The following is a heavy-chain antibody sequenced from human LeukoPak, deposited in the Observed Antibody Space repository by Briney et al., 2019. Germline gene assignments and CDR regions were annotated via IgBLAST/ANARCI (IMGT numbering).Heavy chain of an antibody. J-gene: IGHJ4*02. CDR1: GYSISSGYY. D-gene: IGHD2-2*01. CDR2: IYHSGSI. Sequence: SETLSLTCAVSGYSISSGYYWGWIRPSPGKGLEWIGNIYHSGSIYYNPSLKSRVTISVDTSKNQFSLKLTSVTAADTAVYYCARMRPSFSDQLAYYWGQGTVDTVSS. V-gene: IGHV4-38-2*01. CDR3: ARMRPSFSDQLAYY.